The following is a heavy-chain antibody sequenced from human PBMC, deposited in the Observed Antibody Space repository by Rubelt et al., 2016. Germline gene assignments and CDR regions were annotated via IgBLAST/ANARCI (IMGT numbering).Heavy chain of an antibody. J-gene: IGHJ6*02. V-gene: IGHV3-11*01. D-gene: IGHD3-10*01. CDR3: ASLGYYGSGGREHYYYYGMDV. CDR2: I. Sequence: IYYADSVKGRFTISRDNAKNSLYLQMNSLRAEDTALYYCASLGYYGSGGREHYYYYGMDVWGQGTTVTVSS.